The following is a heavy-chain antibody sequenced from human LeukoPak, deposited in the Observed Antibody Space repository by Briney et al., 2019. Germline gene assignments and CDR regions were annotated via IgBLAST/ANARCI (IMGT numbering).Heavy chain of an antibody. CDR1: GGSISSYY. D-gene: IGHD3-10*01. V-gene: IGHV4-59*01. Sequence: PSETLSLTCTVSGGSISSYYWSWIRQPPGKGLEWIGYTYYSGSTNYNPSLKSRVTISVDTSKNQFSLKLSSVTAADTAVYYCARNYKVNYYYMDVWGKGTTVTVSS. CDR2: TYYSGST. CDR3: ARNYKVNYYYMDV. J-gene: IGHJ6*03.